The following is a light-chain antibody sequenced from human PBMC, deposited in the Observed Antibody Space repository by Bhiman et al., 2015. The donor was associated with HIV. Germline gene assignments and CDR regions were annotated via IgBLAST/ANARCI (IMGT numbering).Light chain of an antibody. CDR2: DVS. Sequence: QSALTQPASVSGSPGQSITISCTGTNNDVGGYDYVSWYQQHPGKAPKVMIYDVSNRPSGVSNRFSGSKSGNTASLTISGLQAEDEADYYCSSYTSSSTSYVFGTGTKVTVL. V-gene: IGLV2-14*03. CDR1: NNDVGGYDY. CDR3: SSYTSSSTSYV. J-gene: IGLJ1*01.